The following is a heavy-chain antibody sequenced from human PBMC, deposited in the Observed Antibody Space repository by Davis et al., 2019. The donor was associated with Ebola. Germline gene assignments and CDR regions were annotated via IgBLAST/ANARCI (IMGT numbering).Heavy chain of an antibody. D-gene: IGHD2-2*01. CDR1: GYSFTSYW. V-gene: IGHV5-51*01. Sequence: GESLKISCKGSGYSFTSYWIGWVRKMPGKGLEWMGIIYPGDSDTRYSPSFQGQVTISADKSISTAYLQWSSLKASDTAMYYCARHPTPNYCSSTSCYNWFDPWGQGTLVTVSS. CDR2: IYPGDSDT. J-gene: IGHJ5*02. CDR3: ARHPTPNYCSSTSCYNWFDP.